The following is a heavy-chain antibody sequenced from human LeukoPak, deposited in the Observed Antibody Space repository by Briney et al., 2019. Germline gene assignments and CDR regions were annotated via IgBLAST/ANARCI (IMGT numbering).Heavy chain of an antibody. CDR3: ANAQERLVEGHPGWFDH. J-gene: IGHJ5*02. V-gene: IGHV1-8*01. CDR1: GYTFTSYD. CDR2: MNPNSGNT. Sequence: ASVKVSCKASGYTFTSYDINWVRQATGQGLEWMGWMNPNSGNTGYAQKFQGRVTITRNTSISTAYMELSSLSSEDTAVYYGANAQERLVEGHPGWFDHWGQSTLVTVSS. D-gene: IGHD6-19*01.